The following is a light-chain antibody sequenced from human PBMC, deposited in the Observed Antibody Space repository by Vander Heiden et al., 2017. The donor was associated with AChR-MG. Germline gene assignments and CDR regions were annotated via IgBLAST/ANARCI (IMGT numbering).Light chain of an antibody. CDR1: SSDVGGGNY. CDR2: GVS. CDR3: SSYSSTITLDV. J-gene: IGLJ1*01. V-gene: IGLV2-14*03. Sequence: QSALTQPASVSGSPGQSITISCTGTSSDVGGGNYVSWYQQHPGKAPKLMIYGVSDRPPGVSNRFSGSKSGNTASLTISGLQAEDEAEYYCSSYSSTITLDVFGTGTKVTVL.